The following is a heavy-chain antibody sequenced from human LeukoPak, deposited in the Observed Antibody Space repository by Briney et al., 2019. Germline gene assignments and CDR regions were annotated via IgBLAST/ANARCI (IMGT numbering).Heavy chain of an antibody. CDR1: GFTFDDYA. CDR3: AELGITMIGGV. Sequence: PGGSLRLSCAVSGFTFDDYAMHWVRQAPGKGLEWVSLINSDGSSTNYADSVKGRFTISRDNAKNTLYLQMNSLRAEDTAVYYCAELGITMIGGVWGKGTTVTISS. D-gene: IGHD3-10*02. CDR2: INSDGSST. V-gene: IGHV3-43D*03. J-gene: IGHJ6*04.